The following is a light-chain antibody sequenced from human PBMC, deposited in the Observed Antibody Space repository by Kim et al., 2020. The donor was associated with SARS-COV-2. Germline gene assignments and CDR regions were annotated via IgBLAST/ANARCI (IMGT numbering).Light chain of an antibody. CDR3: QQYSSYYT. J-gene: IGKJ2*01. Sequence: DIQMTQSPSTLSASVGDRVTITCRASQNIGSWLAWYQQKPGKAPNLLIYKASSLESGVPSRFSGSGSGTEFTLTIYSLQPDDFATYYCQQYSSYYTFGQGTKLEI. V-gene: IGKV1-5*03. CDR1: QNIGSW. CDR2: KAS.